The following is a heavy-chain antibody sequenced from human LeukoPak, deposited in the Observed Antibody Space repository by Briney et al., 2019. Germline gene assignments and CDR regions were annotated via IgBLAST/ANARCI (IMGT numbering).Heavy chain of an antibody. V-gene: IGHV4-4*09. CDR1: AASISNYC. CDR2: ISTSGST. D-gene: IGHD3-22*01. Sequence: PSETLSLTCAVSAASISNYCWSWIRQAPGKGLEWIGYISTSGSTNYNPSLKSRVSISLDTSKNRFSLNLNFVTAADTAVYYCASPRSGYRYTFDYWGQGALVTVSS. CDR3: ASPRSGYRYTFDY. J-gene: IGHJ4*02.